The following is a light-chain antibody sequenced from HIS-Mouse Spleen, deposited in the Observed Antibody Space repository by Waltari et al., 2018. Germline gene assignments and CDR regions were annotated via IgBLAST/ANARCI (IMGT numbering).Light chain of an antibody. CDR3: AAWDDSLSGPV. J-gene: IGLJ3*02. V-gene: IGLV1-47*01. CDR1: SSNIGRNY. CDR2: RNN. Sequence: QSVLTQPPSASGTPGQRVTIPCAGSSSNIGRNYVYWYQPPPGTAPKRLIYRNNQRPSGVPDRFSGSKSGTSASLAISGLRSEDEADYYCAAWDDSLSGPVFGGGTKLTVL.